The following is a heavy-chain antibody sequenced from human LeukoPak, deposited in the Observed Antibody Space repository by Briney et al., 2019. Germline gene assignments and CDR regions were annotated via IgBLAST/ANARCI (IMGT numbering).Heavy chain of an antibody. CDR2: ISAGGVNT. Sequence: GGSLRLSCTASGFRFGVFAMIWVRQAPGRGLEWVSSISAGGVNTHYADRVKGRFTVSRDNSKSSMYLQMDSLRVEDTAVYFLAKGPRHLSRNFDNWGQGTLVSVSA. CDR1: GFRFGVFA. V-gene: IGHV3-23*01. CDR3: AKGPRHLSRNFDN. J-gene: IGHJ4*02.